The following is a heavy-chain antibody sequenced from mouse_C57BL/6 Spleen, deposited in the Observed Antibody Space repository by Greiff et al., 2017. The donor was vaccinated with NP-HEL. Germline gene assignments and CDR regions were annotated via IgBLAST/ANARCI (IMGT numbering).Heavy chain of an antibody. CDR2: IRNKANGYTT. CDR1: GFTFTDYY. D-gene: IGHD3-2*02. CDR3: ARYSSGYAGFAY. J-gene: IGHJ3*01. V-gene: IGHV7-3*01. Sequence: VQLKESGGGLVQPGGSLSLSCAASGFTFTDYYMSWVRQPPGKALEWLGFIRNKANGYTTEYSASVKGRFTISRDNSQSILYLQMNALRAEDSATYYCARYSSGYAGFAYWGQGTLVTVSA.